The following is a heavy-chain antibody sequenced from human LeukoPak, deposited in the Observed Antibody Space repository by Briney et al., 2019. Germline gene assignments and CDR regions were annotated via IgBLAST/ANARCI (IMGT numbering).Heavy chain of an antibody. D-gene: IGHD3-22*01. J-gene: IGHJ6*02. CDR3: ARWGSSGYSNYYYYYGMDV. CDR2: IGTAGDT. CDR1: GFTFSSYD. V-gene: IGHV3-13*01. Sequence: PGGSLRLSCAASGFTFSSYDMHWVRQATGKGLEWVSAIGTAGDTYYPGSVKGRFTISRENAKNSLYLQMNSLRAGDTAVYYCARWGSSGYSNYYYYYGMDVWGQGTTVTVSS.